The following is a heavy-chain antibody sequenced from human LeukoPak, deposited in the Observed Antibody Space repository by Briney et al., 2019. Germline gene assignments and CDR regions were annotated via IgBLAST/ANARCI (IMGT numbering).Heavy chain of an antibody. J-gene: IGHJ4*02. CDR2: ISPDGSDK. Sequence: GVSLRLSCAASGFTFTTFWMTWVRQAPGKGLEWVANISPDGSDKYYVDSVKGRFTISRDNAKDSLFLQMNSLRADDTAMYFCTRVGVGGYWGQGTLVTVSS. CDR3: TRVGVGGY. D-gene: IGHD3-16*01. CDR1: GFTFTTFW. V-gene: IGHV3-7*01.